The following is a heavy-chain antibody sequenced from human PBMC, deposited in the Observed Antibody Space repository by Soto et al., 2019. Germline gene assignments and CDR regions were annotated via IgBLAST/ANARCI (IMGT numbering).Heavy chain of an antibody. J-gene: IGHJ4*02. V-gene: IGHV4-30-4*01. CDR3: AGLPRYYFDTSGYYFDF. D-gene: IGHD3-22*01. Sequence: KPSETLSLTCTVSSGSIRSADYYWSWIRQPPGEGLEWLGYIYYSGSTYYNPSLRSRLLISVDTSKKQFSLKLSAVTAADTAVYFCAGLPRYYFDTSGYYFDFWGQGSLVTVSS. CDR2: IYYSGST. CDR1: SGSIRSADYY.